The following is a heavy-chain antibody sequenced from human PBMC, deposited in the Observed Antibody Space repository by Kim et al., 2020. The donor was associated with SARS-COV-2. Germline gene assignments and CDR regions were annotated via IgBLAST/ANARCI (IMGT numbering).Heavy chain of an antibody. V-gene: IGHV3-21*01. Sequence: YHAASVKGQCTISRDNGKNSLYLQRSGLRAEDTAVYYCARNGGYDSYFALWGQGTLVTVSS. D-gene: IGHD1-1*01. J-gene: IGHJ4*02. CDR3: ARNGGYDSYFAL.